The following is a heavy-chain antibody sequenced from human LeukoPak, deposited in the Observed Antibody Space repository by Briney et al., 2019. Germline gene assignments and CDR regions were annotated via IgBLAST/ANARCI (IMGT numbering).Heavy chain of an antibody. CDR3: ARGDGDYVRFRYFQH. Sequence: ASVKVSCKASGYTFTGYYMHWVRQAPGQGLEWMGWINPNSGGTNYAQKFQGRVTMTRDTSISTAYMELSRLRSDDTAVCYCARGDGDYVRFRYFQHWGQGTLVTVSS. CDR2: INPNSGGT. CDR1: GYTFTGYY. J-gene: IGHJ1*01. D-gene: IGHD4-17*01. V-gene: IGHV1-2*02.